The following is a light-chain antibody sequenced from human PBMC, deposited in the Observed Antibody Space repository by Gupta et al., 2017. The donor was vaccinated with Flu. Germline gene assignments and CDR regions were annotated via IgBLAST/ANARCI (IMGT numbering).Light chain of an antibody. CDR1: KLGDKY. V-gene: IGLV3-1*01. CDR3: QAWDSSTAYYV. CDR2: QDS. Sequence: SYELIQPPSASVSLGQTASITCSGDKLGDKYACWYQQKPGQSPVLVIYQDSKRPSGIPERFSGSNSGNTATLTISGTQAMDEADYYCQAWDSSTAYYVFGTGTKVTVL. J-gene: IGLJ1*01.